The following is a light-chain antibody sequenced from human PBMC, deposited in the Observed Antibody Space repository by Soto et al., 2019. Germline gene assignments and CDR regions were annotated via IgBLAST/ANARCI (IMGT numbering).Light chain of an antibody. J-gene: IGKJ4*01. CDR2: DAS. Sequence: EIVLTQSPGTLSLSPGEIDILSCMASQTVRNNYLAWYQQKPGQAPRLLIDDASSRATGIPDRFSGGGSGTDFTLTISRLEPEYFAVYYCQQFSSYPLTFGGGTKVDIK. CDR3: QQFSSYPLT. V-gene: IGKV3-20*01. CDR1: QTVRNNY.